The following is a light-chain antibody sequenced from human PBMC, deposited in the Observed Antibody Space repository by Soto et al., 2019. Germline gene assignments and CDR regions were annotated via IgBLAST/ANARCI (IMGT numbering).Light chain of an antibody. CDR1: SYNIGAGYD. Sequence: QSVLTQPPSVSGAPGQRVTISCTGSSYNIGAGYDVPWYQQLPGTAPKLLIYGNSNRPSGVPDRFSGSKSGTSASLAITGLQAEDEADYYCQSYDSSLSGWVFGGGTKLTVL. CDR2: GNS. V-gene: IGLV1-40*01. J-gene: IGLJ3*02. CDR3: QSYDSSLSGWV.